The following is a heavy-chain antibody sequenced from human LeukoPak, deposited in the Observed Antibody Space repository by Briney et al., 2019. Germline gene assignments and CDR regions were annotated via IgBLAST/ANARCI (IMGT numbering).Heavy chain of an antibody. D-gene: IGHD6-13*01. CDR2: IYHSGST. CDR3: ARGGSSSWYGKNFDY. V-gene: IGHV4-30-2*01. CDR1: GGSISSGGYS. J-gene: IGHJ4*02. Sequence: TSENLSLTCAASGGSISSGGYSWSWIGQPPGRGLGWIGYIYHSGSTYYNPSLESRVTISVDRSKNQFSLKLSSVTAADTAVYYCARGGSSSWYGKNFDYWGQGTLVTVSS.